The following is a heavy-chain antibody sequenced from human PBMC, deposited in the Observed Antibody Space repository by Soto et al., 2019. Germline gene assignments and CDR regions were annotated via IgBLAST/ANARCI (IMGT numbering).Heavy chain of an antibody. CDR2: IIPIFGTA. V-gene: IGHV1-69*13. J-gene: IGHJ4*02. D-gene: IGHD2-15*01. CDR1: GGTFSSYA. Sequence: SVKVSCKASGGTFSSYAISWVRQAPGQGLEWMGGIIPIFGTANYAQKFQGRVTITADESTSTAYMELSSLRSEDTAVYYCARGPYCSGGSCYSDYFDYCGQRTLVTVSS. CDR3: ARGPYCSGGSCYSDYFDY.